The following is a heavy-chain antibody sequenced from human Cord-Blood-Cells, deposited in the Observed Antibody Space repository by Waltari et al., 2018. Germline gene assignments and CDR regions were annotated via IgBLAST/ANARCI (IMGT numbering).Heavy chain of an antibody. V-gene: IGHV4-39*01. D-gene: IGHD6-13*01. Sequence: QLQLQESGPGLVKPSETLSLTCTVSGGSISSSSYYWGWVRQPPGKGLEWIGGIYYRGSTYDHPSLKSRVTISVDTSKTQFSLKLGSVTAADTAVYYCARHSSSWYFDYWGQGTLVTVSS. J-gene: IGHJ4*02. CDR3: ARHSSSWYFDY. CDR1: GGSISSSSYY. CDR2: IYYRGST.